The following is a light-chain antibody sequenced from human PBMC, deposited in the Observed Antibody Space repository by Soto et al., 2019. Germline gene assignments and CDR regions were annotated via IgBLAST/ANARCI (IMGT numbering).Light chain of an antibody. J-gene: IGLJ3*02. CDR2: DIS. CDR3: LLSYSGGYWV. Sequence: QTVVTQEPSLTVSPGGTVTLTCGSSTGAVTSGLSPFWFQQKPGQAPRTLIYDISNKHSWTPARFSGSLLGDKAALTLSGAQPEDEAEYYCLLSYSGGYWVFGGGTKLTVL. CDR1: TGAVTSGLS. V-gene: IGLV7-46*01.